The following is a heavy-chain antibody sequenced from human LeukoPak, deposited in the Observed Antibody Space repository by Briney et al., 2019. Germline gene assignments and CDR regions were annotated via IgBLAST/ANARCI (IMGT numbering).Heavy chain of an antibody. Sequence: SETLSLTCTVSLGSISSSSYYWGWIRQPPGKGLEWIGFIYYSGSTYYNPSVKSRVTVSVDTSKNQFSLTLSSVTAADPGVYYCARHWREYSSSSWTYYYYGMDVWGQGTTVTVSS. J-gene: IGHJ6*02. CDR3: ARHWREYSSSSWTYYYYGMDV. CDR2: IYYSGST. CDR1: LGSISSSSYY. V-gene: IGHV4-39*01. D-gene: IGHD6-6*01.